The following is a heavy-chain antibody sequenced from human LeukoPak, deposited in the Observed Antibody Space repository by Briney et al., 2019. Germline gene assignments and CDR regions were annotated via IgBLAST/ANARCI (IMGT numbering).Heavy chain of an antibody. Sequence: PSETLSLTCAVYGGSFSGYYWSWFRQPPGKGLEWIGEINHNSGSTNYKPSLKSRVTISLDTSENQFSLKLISVTAADTAVYYWATAISVTSYDYWGKGTLVTVSS. D-gene: IGHD4-17*01. CDR2: INHNSGST. V-gene: IGHV4-34*01. CDR3: ATAISVTSYDY. J-gene: IGHJ4*01. CDR1: GGSFSGYY.